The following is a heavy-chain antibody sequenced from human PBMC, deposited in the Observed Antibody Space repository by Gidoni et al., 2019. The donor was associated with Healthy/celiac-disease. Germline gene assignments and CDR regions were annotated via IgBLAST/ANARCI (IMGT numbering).Heavy chain of an antibody. Sequence: QVQLVESGGGVVQPGRSLRLSCAASGFTFSSYAIHWVRQAPGKGLEWVAVISYDGSNKYYADSVKGRFTISRDNSKNTLYLQRNSLRAEDTAVYYCARDVGSYDYVWGSYRPSGGWFDPWGQGTLVTVSS. D-gene: IGHD3-16*02. V-gene: IGHV3-30-3*01. CDR2: ISYDGSNK. CDR1: GFTFSSYA. CDR3: ARDVGSYDYVWGSYRPSGGWFDP. J-gene: IGHJ5*02.